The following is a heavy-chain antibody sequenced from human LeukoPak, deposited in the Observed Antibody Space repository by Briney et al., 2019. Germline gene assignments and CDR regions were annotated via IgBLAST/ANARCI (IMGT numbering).Heavy chain of an antibody. V-gene: IGHV3-7*01. CDR3: ARGPPYGSRSDYFDY. CDR1: GFTLSSHW. Sequence: GGSLRLSCAASGFTLSSHWMTWIRQAPGKGLEWVASIKKDVGEKFYVDSVKGRFTISRDNAKNSLYLHMNSLRVEDTAVYYCARGPPYGSRSDYFDYWGQGTLVTVSS. CDR2: IKKDVGEK. J-gene: IGHJ4*02. D-gene: IGHD3-10*01.